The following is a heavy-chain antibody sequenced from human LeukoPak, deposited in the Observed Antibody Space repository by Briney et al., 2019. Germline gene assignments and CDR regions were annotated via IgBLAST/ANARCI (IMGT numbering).Heavy chain of an antibody. Sequence: SETLSLTCTVSGYSISNAYYWGWIRQPPGKGLEWIGSLYHSGSTNYNPSLKSRVTISVDTSKNQFSLKLSSVTAADTAVYYCASCRRGGSCYTFDYWGQGTLVTVSS. CDR3: ASCRRGGSCYTFDY. D-gene: IGHD2-15*01. J-gene: IGHJ4*02. CDR1: GYSISNAYY. V-gene: IGHV4-38-2*02. CDR2: LYHSGST.